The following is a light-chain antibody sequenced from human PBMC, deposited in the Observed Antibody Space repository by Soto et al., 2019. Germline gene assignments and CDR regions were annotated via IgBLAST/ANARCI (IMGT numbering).Light chain of an antibody. CDR1: SSNIGAGYD. CDR2: GNT. Sequence: QSVLTQPPSVSGAPGQRVTISCTGSSSNIGAGYDVHWYQQLPGRAPKLLIYGNTNRPSGVPDRFSGSKSGTSASLAITGLQVEDEADYYCLSFDSSLSVLFGGGTNLTVL. V-gene: IGLV1-40*01. J-gene: IGLJ2*01. CDR3: LSFDSSLSVL.